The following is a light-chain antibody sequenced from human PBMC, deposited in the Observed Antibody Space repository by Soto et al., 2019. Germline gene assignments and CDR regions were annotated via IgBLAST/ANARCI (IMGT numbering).Light chain of an antibody. CDR1: SSDVGGYNY. J-gene: IGLJ1*01. CDR2: EVS. V-gene: IGLV2-8*01. CDR3: SSYAGSKNFYV. Sequence: QSALTQPPSASGSPGQSVTISCTGTSSDVGGYNYVSWYQQHPGKAPKLMIYEVSQRPSGVPDRFSGSKSGNTASLTVSGLQAEDEADYYCSSYAGSKNFYVFGTGTKLTVL.